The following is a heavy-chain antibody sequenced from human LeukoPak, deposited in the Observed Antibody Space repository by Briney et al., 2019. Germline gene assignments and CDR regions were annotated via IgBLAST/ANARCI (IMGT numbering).Heavy chain of an antibody. D-gene: IGHD3-3*01. V-gene: IGHV4-59*01. CDR3: ARSYDFWVFDY. CDR2: IYYSGST. Sequence: NPSETLSLTCTVSGGSISSYYWSWIRQPPGKGLEWIGYIYYSGSTNYNPSLKSRVTISVDTSKNQFSLKLSSVTAADTAVYYCARSYDFWVFDYWGQGTLVTVSS. J-gene: IGHJ4*02. CDR1: GGSISSYY.